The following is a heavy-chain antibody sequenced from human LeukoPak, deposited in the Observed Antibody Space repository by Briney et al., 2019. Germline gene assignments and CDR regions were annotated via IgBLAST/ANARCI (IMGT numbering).Heavy chain of an antibody. CDR1: GLTFSDYH. D-gene: IGHD3-3*01. V-gene: IGHV3-11*01. Sequence: GGSLRLSCAASGLTFSDYHMSWIRQAPGNGLEWVSHISDNGRTKYYANSVQVRFTVSRDNAKNSLYLQMNSLRADDTAVYYCATVHFGYFTFWGQGTLVPVSS. CDR2: ISDNGRTK. CDR3: ATVHFGYFTF. J-gene: IGHJ4*02.